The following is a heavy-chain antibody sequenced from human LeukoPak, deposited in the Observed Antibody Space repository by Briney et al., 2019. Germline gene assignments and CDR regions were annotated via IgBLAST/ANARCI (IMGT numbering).Heavy chain of an antibody. CDR1: GFTFSDYY. CDR2: ISSSGSTI. CDR3: ARSRRQVLRFLEWSNEFDY. J-gene: IGHJ4*02. D-gene: IGHD3-3*01. V-gene: IGHV3-11*01. Sequence: GGSLRLSCAASGFTFSDYYMNWIRQAPGKGLEWVSYISSSGSTIYYADSVKGRFTISRDNAKNSLYLQMNSLRAEDTALYYCARSRRQVLRFLEWSNEFDYWGQGTLVTVSS.